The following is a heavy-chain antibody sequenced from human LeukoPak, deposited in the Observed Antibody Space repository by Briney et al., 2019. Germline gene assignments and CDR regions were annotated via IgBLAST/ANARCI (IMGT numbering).Heavy chain of an antibody. CDR1: GFMFVTYE. D-gene: IGHD1-1*01. Sequence: PGGSLRLSCAASGFMFVTYEMTWVRQAPGGGLEWIAYISSSGKTIYYADSVRGRFTVARDNARCSLYLDMNSLRVEDTAFYFCTRGGSVTTGPIDHWGQGTLVTVSS. CDR2: ISSSGKTI. CDR3: TRGGSVTTGPIDH. V-gene: IGHV3-48*03. J-gene: IGHJ4*02.